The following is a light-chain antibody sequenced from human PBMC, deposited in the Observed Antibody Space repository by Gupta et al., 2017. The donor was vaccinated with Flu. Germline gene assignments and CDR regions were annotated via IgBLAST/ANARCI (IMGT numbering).Light chain of an antibody. CDR1: RSVLYNSNNKNY. Sequence: DIVMTQSPDSLAVSLGERATINCRSSRSVLYNSNNKNYLAWYQQKPGQPPKLLIYWASTRESGVPVRFSGSGSGTDFTLTMSSRQAEDVAVYYCQQYYATASWTFGQGTKVEIK. CDR3: QQYYATASWT. V-gene: IGKV4-1*01. J-gene: IGKJ1*01. CDR2: WAS.